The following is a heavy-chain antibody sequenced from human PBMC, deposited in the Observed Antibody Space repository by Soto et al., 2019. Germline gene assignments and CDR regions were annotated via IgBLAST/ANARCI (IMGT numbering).Heavy chain of an antibody. D-gene: IGHD3-3*01. CDR3: ALHDPLRTHDY. J-gene: IGHJ4*02. CDR2: IYYSGST. V-gene: IGHV4-31*03. CDR1: GGSISSGGYY. Sequence: SETLSLTCTVSGGSISSGGYYWSWIRQHPGKGLEWIGYIYYSGSTYYNPSLKSRVTISVDTSKNQFSLKLSSVTAADTAVYYCALHDPLRTHDYWGQGTLVTVSS.